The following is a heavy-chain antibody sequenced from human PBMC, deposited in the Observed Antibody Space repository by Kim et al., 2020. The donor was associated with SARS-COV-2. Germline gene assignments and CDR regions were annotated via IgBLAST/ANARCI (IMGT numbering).Heavy chain of an antibody. CDR1: GFTFSSYS. J-gene: IGHJ6*02. Sequence: GGSLRLSCAASGFTFSSYSMNWVRLAPGKGLGWVSSISGSSSYIYYADSVKGRFTISRDNAKNSLYLQMNSPRAEDTAVYYCARDRWANRGYYYSGMDVWSQGTTVTVAS. D-gene: IGHD1-26*01. CDR2: ISGSSSYI. V-gene: IGHV3-21*01. CDR3: ARDRWANRGYYYSGMDV.